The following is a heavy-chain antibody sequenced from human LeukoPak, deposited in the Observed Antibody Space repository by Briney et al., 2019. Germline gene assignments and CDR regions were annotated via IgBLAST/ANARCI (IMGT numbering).Heavy chain of an antibody. D-gene: IGHD2-21*02. Sequence: GGSLRLSCAASGFTFSSYWMHWVRQAPGKGLVWVSRINSDGSSTSYADSVKGRFTISRDNSKNTLYLQMNSLRAEDTAVYYCAKDRSYCGGDCYPWFDPWGQGTLVTVSS. V-gene: IGHV3-74*01. J-gene: IGHJ5*02. CDR3: AKDRSYCGGDCYPWFDP. CDR2: INSDGSST. CDR1: GFTFSSYW.